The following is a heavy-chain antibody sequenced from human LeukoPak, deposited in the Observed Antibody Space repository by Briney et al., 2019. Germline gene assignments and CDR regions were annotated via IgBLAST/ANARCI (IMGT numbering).Heavy chain of an antibody. D-gene: IGHD3-9*01. CDR2: ISVYKGDT. Sequence: GASVTVSFTASGYTFTSYGISWVRHGPGQGLEWMGWISVYKGDTNYPQKFQGRVTMTTYTSTSTAYMELRSLRSDDTAVYYCARTRDYDINWLDPWGQGTLVTVSS. J-gene: IGHJ5*02. CDR3: ARTRDYDINWLDP. CDR1: GYTFTSYG. V-gene: IGHV1-18*01.